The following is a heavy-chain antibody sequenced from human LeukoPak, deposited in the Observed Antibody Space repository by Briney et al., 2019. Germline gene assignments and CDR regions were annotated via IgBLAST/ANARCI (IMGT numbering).Heavy chain of an antibody. D-gene: IGHD6-19*01. J-gene: IGHJ4*02. CDR1: GGSFSGYY. V-gene: IGHV4-34*01. CDR2: INHSGST. CDR3: ASIAVAGTGY. Sequence: PSETLSLTCAVYGGSFSGYYWSWIRQPPGKGLEWIGEINHSGSTNYNPSLKGRVTISVDTSKNQFSLKLNSVTAADTAVYYCASIAVAGTGYWGQGTLVTVSS.